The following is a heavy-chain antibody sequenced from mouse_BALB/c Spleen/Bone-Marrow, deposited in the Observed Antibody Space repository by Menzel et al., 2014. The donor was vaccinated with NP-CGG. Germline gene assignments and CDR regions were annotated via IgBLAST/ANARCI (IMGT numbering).Heavy chain of an antibody. V-gene: IGHV10-1*02. CDR2: IRSKSNNYAT. CDR3: VRSDDGCFAY. D-gene: IGHD2-3*01. Sequence: DVKLVESGGGLVQPKGSLKLSCAASGFTFNTYAMNWVRQAPGKGLEWVARIRSKSNNYATYYADSVKDRFTVSRDDSQSMLFLQMNNLKTGDTAMYYCVRSDDGCFAYWGQGTLVTVSA. CDR1: GFTFNTYA. J-gene: IGHJ3*01.